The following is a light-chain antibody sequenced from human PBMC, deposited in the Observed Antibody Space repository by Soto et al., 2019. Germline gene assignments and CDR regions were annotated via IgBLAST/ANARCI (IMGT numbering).Light chain of an antibody. CDR3: SSYTSSSTNYV. J-gene: IGLJ1*01. CDR2: DVS. CDR1: SSDVGGYNY. V-gene: IGLV2-14*01. Sequence: QSALTQPASVSGSPGQSITISCTGTSSDVGGYNYVSWYQQHPGKAPKLMIYDVSNRPSGVSNRFSGSKSGNTVSLTISGLQAEDEADYYCSSYTSSSTNYVFGTGTKLTVL.